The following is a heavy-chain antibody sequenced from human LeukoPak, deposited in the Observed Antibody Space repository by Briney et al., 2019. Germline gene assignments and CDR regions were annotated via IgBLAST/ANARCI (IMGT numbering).Heavy chain of an antibody. Sequence: GGSLRLSCVASGFPLSSYWMTWVRQAPGKGLEWVANIKQDGSKKSYVDSVKGRFTISRDNAKNSLYLQMNSLRAEDTAVYYCASGLELDYWGQGTLVTVSS. J-gene: IGHJ4*02. V-gene: IGHV3-7*03. CDR2: IKQDGSKK. CDR1: GFPLSSYW. CDR3: ASGLELDY.